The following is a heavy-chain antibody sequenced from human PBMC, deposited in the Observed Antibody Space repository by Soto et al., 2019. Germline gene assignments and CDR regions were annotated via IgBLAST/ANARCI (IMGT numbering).Heavy chain of an antibody. CDR3: ARVGSKSFYYATDV. D-gene: IGHD4-4*01. CDR2: IYYSGST. Sequence: SETLSLTCTVSGGSISSGNYYWSWIRQHPGKGLEWIGYIYYSGSTSYNPSLKSRVTISVDTSKNHLSLKLSSVTAADTAVYYCARVGSKSFYYATDVWGQGTTVT. CDR1: GGSISSGNYY. V-gene: IGHV4-31*03. J-gene: IGHJ6*02.